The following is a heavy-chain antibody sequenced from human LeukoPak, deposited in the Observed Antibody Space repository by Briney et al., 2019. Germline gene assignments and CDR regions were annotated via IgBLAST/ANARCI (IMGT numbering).Heavy chain of an antibody. D-gene: IGHD6-6*01. Sequence: PGGSLRLSCAAFGFTFSSYWIHWVRQAPGKGPVWVPRINSDGTSTTYADPVKGRFTISRDSAKNTVYLQMNSLRAEDTAVYYCVRGGGADRPYGLDVWGQGTTVTVSS. CDR1: GFTFSSYW. CDR3: VRGGGADRPYGLDV. J-gene: IGHJ6*02. V-gene: IGHV3-74*01. CDR2: INSDGTST.